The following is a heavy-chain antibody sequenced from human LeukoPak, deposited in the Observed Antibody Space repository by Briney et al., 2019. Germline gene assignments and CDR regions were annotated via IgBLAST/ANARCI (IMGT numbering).Heavy chain of an antibody. CDR1: GFTVSSNY. J-gene: IGHJ6*02. Sequence: PGGSLRLSCAASGFTVSSNYMSWVRQAPGKGLEWVSVIYSGGSTYYADSVKGRLTISRYNSKNTLYLQMNSLRAEDTAVYYCARSNYYYGMDVWGQGTTVTVSS. CDR2: IYSGGST. V-gene: IGHV3-66*01. CDR3: ARSNYYYGMDV.